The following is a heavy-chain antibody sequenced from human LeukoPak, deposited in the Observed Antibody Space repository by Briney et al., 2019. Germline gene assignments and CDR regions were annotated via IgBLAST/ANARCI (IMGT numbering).Heavy chain of an antibody. CDR1: GFTFSSYA. CDR2: ISYDGSNK. CDR3: GREELLWFAY. Sequence: GGSLRLSCAASGFTFSSYAMHWVRQAPGKGLEWVAVISYDGSNKYYADSVKGRFTISRDNSKNTLYLQMNSLRAEDTAVYYCGREELLWFAYWGQGPLVTVSS. J-gene: IGHJ4*02. D-gene: IGHD3-10*01. V-gene: IGHV3-30-3*01.